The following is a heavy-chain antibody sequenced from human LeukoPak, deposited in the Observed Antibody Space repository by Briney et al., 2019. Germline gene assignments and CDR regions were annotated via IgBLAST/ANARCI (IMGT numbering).Heavy chain of an antibody. V-gene: IGHV4-38-2*02. CDR2: IYHIGST. Sequence: SETLSLTCTVSGDSISSGYYWGWIRQSPGKGLEWIGSIYHIGSTNYNPSLHRRVTMSVDTSKSQFSLSLRSVTAADTAVYYCAKGIKCSSLSCDAFGPWGQGTPVTVSS. CDR3: AKGIKCSSLSCDAFGP. D-gene: IGHD2-2*01. J-gene: IGHJ5*02. CDR1: GDSISSGYY.